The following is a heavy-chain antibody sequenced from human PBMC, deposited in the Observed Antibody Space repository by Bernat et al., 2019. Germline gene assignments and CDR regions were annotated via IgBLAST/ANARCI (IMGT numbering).Heavy chain of an antibody. V-gene: IGHV4-39*07. CDR1: GGSISSSSYY. CDR3: ASVFGGNSAYWYFDL. Sequence: QLQLQESGPGLVKPSETLSLTCTVSGGSISSSSYYWGWIRQPPGKGLEWIGSIYYSGSTYYNPSLKSRVTISVDTSKNQFSLKLTSVTAADTAMYYCASVFGGNSAYWYFDLWGRGTLVTVSS. CDR2: IYYSGST. J-gene: IGHJ2*01. D-gene: IGHD4-23*01.